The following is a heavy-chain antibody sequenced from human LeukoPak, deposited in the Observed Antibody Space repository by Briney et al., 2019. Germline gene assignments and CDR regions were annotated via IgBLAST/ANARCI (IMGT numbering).Heavy chain of an antibody. Sequence: GGSLRLSCAASGFTLSSYGVHWVRQAPGKGLEWVAFIRFDGSNGNYADSVKGRFTISRDTSKNTLYLQMNSLRAEDTAVYYCARARITIFGVVTTDAFDIWGQGTMVTVSS. D-gene: IGHD3-3*01. CDR2: IRFDGSNG. CDR3: ARARITIFGVVTTDAFDI. V-gene: IGHV3-30*02. CDR1: GFTLSSYG. J-gene: IGHJ3*02.